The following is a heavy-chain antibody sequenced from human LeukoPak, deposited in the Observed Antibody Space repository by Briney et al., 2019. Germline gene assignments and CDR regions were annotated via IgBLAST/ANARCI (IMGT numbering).Heavy chain of an antibody. CDR1: GGSISSSNW. CDR3: ARHLRHLVATIDY. J-gene: IGHJ4*02. Sequence: SGTLSFTCAVSGGSISSSNWWSWVRQPPGKGLEWIGNVYYSGSTYYNPSLKSRVTISVDTSKDQFSLELSSVTAADTAVYYCARHLRHLVATIDYRGQGTLVTVSS. D-gene: IGHD5-12*01. V-gene: IGHV4-4*02. CDR2: VYYSGST.